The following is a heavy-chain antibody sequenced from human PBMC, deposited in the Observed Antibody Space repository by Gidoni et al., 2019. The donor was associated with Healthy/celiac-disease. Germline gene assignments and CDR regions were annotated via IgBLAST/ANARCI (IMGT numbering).Heavy chain of an antibody. CDR1: GCTCGDCD. V-gene: IGHV3-49*03. Sequence: EVQLVESGGGLGQPGRYLRLSGTASGCTCGDCDRSWFRQGPGKGLEWLGFMRSKAYGGTTEYAASVKVRFPISRDDSKSIAYLQMNSLKTEYTAVYYCTRGQDIVVVVAAGGDWFDPWGQGTLVTVSS. CDR3: TRGQDIVVVVAAGGDWFDP. J-gene: IGHJ5*02. CDR2: MRSKAYGGTT. D-gene: IGHD2-15*01.